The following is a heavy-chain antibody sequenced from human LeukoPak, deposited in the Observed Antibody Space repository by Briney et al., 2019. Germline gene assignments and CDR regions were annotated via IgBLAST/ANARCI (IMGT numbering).Heavy chain of an antibody. CDR3: LRGYYDSNRYFDFDY. CDR2: MSYDESNR. D-gene: IGHD3-22*01. J-gene: IGHJ4*02. V-gene: IGHV3-30-3*01. Sequence: GGSLRLSCAVSGFPFSNYAMSWVRQAPGKGLEWVAVMSYDESNRYYADSVKGRFTISRDTSKNTLYLQMNSLRAEDTAVYYCLRGYYDSNRYFDFDYWGRGTLVTVSS. CDR1: GFPFSNYA.